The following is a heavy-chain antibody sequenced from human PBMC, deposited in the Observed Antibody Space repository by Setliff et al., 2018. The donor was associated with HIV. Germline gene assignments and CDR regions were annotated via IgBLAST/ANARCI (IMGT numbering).Heavy chain of an antibody. J-gene: IGHJ6*02. CDR1: GGSIHSGSHY. Sequence: SLTCTVSGGSIHSGSHYWSWIRQPAGKGLEWIGRFYSSRSNSYNPSLKSRVTISVDTSKNQFSLRLSSVTAADTAVYYCARGVAVTAIHAYYYGLDVWGQGTTVTVSS. D-gene: IGHD2-21*02. CDR2: FYSSRSN. V-gene: IGHV4-61*02. CDR3: ARGVAVTAIHAYYYGLDV.